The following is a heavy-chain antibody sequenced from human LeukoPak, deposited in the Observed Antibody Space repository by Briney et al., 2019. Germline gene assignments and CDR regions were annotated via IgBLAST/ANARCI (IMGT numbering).Heavy chain of an antibody. J-gene: IGHJ5*02. V-gene: IGHV3-23*01. D-gene: IGHD3-22*01. CDR2: ISGSGGST. CDR3: AKDYYDSSGRWFDP. CDR1: GFTFSSYA. Sequence: GASLRLSCAASGFTFSSYAMSWVRQAPGKGLEWVSAISGSGGSTYYADSVKGRFTISRDNSKNTLYLQMNSLRAEYTAVYYCAKDYYDSSGRWFDPWGQGTLVTVSS.